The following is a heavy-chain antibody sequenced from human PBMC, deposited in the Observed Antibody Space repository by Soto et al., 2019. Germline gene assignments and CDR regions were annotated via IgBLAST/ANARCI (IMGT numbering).Heavy chain of an antibody. D-gene: IGHD6-19*01. CDR2: INSDGSST. V-gene: IGHV3-74*01. CDR3: ARAVRSSGYDS. CDR1: GFTFSSYW. J-gene: IGHJ4*02. Sequence: EVQLVASGGGLVQPGGSLRLSCAASGFTFSSYWMHWVRQAPGKGLVWVSRINSDGSSTSYADSVKGRFTISRDNAKNTLYLQINSLRAEDTAVYYCARAVRSSGYDSWGPGTLVTVSS.